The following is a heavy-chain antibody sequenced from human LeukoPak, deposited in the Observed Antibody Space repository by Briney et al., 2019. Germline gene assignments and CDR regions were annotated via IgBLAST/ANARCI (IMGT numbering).Heavy chain of an antibody. CDR2: IYTSGST. D-gene: IGHD3-9*01. J-gene: IGHJ6*04. V-gene: IGHV4-4*07. CDR3: ARGPQYYDILTGLDV. Sequence: SETLSLTCTVSGGSISSYYWSWIRQPAGQGLHWIGRIYTSGSTHYNPSLKSRVTISVDTSKNQFSLKLSSVTAADTAVYYCARGPQYYDILTGLDVWGKGTTVTVSS. CDR1: GGSISSYY.